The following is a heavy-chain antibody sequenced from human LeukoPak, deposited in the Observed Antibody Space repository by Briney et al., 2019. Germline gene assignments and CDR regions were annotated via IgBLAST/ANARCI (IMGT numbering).Heavy chain of an antibody. CDR1: GYTFTTAG. V-gene: IGHV1-18*01. J-gene: IGHJ4*02. CDR2: ISTYHGNT. CDR3: ARRPNHYDTSGYDY. D-gene: IGHD3-22*01. Sequence: ASVKVSCKASGYTFTTAGIGWVRQAPGQVLEWMGWISTYHGNTNYAQIFQDRVTLTTDTSTSTAYMELRRLRSDDTAVYYCARRPNHYDTSGYDYWGQGTLVTVSP.